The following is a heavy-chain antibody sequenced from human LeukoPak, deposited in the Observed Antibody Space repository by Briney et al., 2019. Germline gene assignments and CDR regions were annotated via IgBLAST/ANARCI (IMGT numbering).Heavy chain of an antibody. D-gene: IGHD3-10*01. J-gene: IGHJ4*02. Sequence: PSETLSLTCTVSGYSISSGYYWGWIRQPPGKGLEWIGSIYHSGSTYYNPSLKSRVTISVDTSKNQFSLKLSSVTAADTAVYYCARENGSGRWGQGTLVTVSS. CDR2: IYHSGST. CDR3: ARENGSGR. CDR1: GYSISSGYY. V-gene: IGHV4-38-2*02.